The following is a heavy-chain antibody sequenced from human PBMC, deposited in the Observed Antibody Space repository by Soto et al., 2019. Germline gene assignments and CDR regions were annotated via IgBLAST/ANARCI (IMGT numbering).Heavy chain of an antibody. J-gene: IGHJ4*02. Sequence: QVQLVQSGAEVKKPGSSVKVSCKASGGTFSSYAISWVRQAPGQGLEWMGGIIPIFGTANYAQKFQGRVTITADKSTSTAYMELSSLRSEDTALYYCARVPYCSGGSCYSEALFDYWGQGTLVTVSS. D-gene: IGHD2-15*01. CDR3: ARVPYCSGGSCYSEALFDY. CDR1: GGTFSSYA. V-gene: IGHV1-69*06. CDR2: IIPIFGTA.